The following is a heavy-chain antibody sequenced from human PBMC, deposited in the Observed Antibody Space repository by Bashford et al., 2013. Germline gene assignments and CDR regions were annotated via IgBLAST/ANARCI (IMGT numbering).Heavy chain of an antibody. CDR1: GGSISSYY. D-gene: IGHD5-18*01. Sequence: SETLSLTCTISGGSISSYYWSWVRQPPGKGLEWIGYIYSTGTTNYNPSLESRVTISLGTSKKQFSLKLSFVTASDTAVYFCTRDGGTSYGFFDYWGQGTLVTVSS. V-gene: IGHV4-4*08. CDR2: IYSTGTT. J-gene: IGHJ4*02. CDR3: TRDGGTSYGFFDY.